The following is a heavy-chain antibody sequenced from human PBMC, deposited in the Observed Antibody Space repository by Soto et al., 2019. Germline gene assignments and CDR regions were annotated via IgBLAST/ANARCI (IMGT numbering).Heavy chain of an antibody. Sequence: QITLKESGPTLVKPTQTLTLTCTFSGFSLSTGGVGLGWIRQPPGKALEWLALIYWNDDKRYSPSLKSRITITKDTSKNQVVLTMTNMDPVDKATYYFVLRGHYDGRGWDAFDIWGQGTVVIVSS. D-gene: IGHD3-22*01. CDR1: GFSLSTGGVG. CDR2: IYWNDDK. CDR3: VLRGHYDGRGWDAFDI. V-gene: IGHV2-5*01. J-gene: IGHJ3*02.